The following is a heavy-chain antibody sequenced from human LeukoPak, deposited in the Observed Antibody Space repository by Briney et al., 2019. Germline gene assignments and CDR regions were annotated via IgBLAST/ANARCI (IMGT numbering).Heavy chain of an antibody. CDR1: GFTFSNYA. CDR2: ISSNGGST. Sequence: PGGSLRLSCAASGFTFSNYAMHWVRQAPGKGLEYVSAISSNGGSTYYANSVKGRFTISRDNSKSTLYLQMGSLRAEDMAVYYCARDQGTMTGAFDYWGQGTLVTVSS. J-gene: IGHJ4*02. V-gene: IGHV3-64*01. D-gene: IGHD3-22*01. CDR3: ARDQGTMTGAFDY.